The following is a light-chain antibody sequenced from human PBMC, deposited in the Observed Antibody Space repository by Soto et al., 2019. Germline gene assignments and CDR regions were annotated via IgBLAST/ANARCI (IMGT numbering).Light chain of an antibody. J-gene: IGLJ2*01. CDR1: SSDVGKYNL. CDR2: EGS. CDR3: CSYAGSSSVV. Sequence: QSALTQPASVSGSPGQSITISCTGTSSDVGKYNLVSWYQQYPGKAPKLIIYEGSKRPSGVSNRLSASKTGRTASLTISGLQPEDEADYYCCSYAGSSSVVFGGGTKLTVL. V-gene: IGLV2-23*01.